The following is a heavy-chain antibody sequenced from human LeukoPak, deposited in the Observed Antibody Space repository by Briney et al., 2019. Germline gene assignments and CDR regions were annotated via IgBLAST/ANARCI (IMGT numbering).Heavy chain of an antibody. J-gene: IGHJ2*01. V-gene: IGHV4-34*01. CDR3: AREKYSSSWYGSSYLYFDL. D-gene: IGHD6-13*01. Sequence: SETLSLTCAVSGGSFSGYYWSWIRQPPGKGLEWIGEIYHSGSTNYNPSLTSRVTISVATSKNQFSLKLSSVTAADTAVYYCAREKYSSSWYGSSYLYFDLWGRGTLVTVSS. CDR2: IYHSGST. CDR1: GGSFSGYY.